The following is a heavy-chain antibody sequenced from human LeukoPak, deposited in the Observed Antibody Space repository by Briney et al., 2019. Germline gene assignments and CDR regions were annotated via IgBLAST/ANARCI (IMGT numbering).Heavy chain of an antibody. D-gene: IGHD1-26*01. CDR2: IYTSGST. J-gene: IGHJ6*03. V-gene: IGHV4-4*07. CDR3: ARVHQKWELREQDYYYYYMDV. CDR1: GGSISSCY. Sequence: SETLSLTCTVSGGSISSCYWSWIRQPAGKGLEWIGRIYTSGSTNYNPSLKSRVTMSVDTSKNQFSLKLSSVTAADTAVYYCARVHQKWELREQDYYYYYMDVWGKGTTVTVSS.